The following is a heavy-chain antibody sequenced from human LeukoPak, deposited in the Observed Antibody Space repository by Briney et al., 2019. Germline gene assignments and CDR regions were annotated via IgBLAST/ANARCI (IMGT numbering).Heavy chain of an antibody. J-gene: IGHJ4*02. CDR1: GGSFSSYA. Sequence: SVKVSCKAFGGSFSSYAISWVRQAPGQGLEWMGGIIPIFGTANYAQKFQGRVTITADESTSTAYMELSSLRSEDTAVYYCASPRFLFGAGSLDYWGQGTLVTVSS. V-gene: IGHV1-69*13. CDR2: IIPIFGTA. D-gene: IGHD3-3*01. CDR3: ASPRFLFGAGSLDY.